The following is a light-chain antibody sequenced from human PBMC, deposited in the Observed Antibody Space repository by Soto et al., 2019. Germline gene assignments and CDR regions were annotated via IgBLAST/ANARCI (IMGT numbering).Light chain of an antibody. Sequence: QSVLTQPASVSGSLGKSITISCTGTSSDVGNYNLVSWYQHHPVRAPKLMIYEVSKRPSGVSNRFSGSKSDNTAFLTISGLQAEDEADYYCCSYAGDIRWVFGGGTKLTVL. V-gene: IGLV2-23*02. J-gene: IGLJ3*02. CDR2: EVS. CDR1: SSDVGNYNL. CDR3: CSYAGDIRWV.